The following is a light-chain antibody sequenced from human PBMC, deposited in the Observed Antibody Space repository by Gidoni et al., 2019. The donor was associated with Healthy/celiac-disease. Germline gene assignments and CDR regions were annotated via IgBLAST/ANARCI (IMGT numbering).Light chain of an antibody. J-gene: IGKJ3*01. V-gene: IGKV1-39*01. CDR1: QSISSY. CDR2: AAS. Sequence: DIQMTQSPSSLSASVGERVTITCRASQSISSYLNWYQQKPGKAPKLLIYAASSLQSGVPSRFSGSGSGTDFTLTINSLQPEDFATYYCQQSYSTPFTFGPGTKVEIK. CDR3: QQSYSTPFT.